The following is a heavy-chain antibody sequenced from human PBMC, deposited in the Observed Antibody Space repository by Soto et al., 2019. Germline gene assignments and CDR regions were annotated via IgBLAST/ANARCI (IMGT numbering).Heavy chain of an antibody. D-gene: IGHD2-15*01. J-gene: IGHJ3*02. CDR3: ARGEGYEGLFSHAFDI. CDR1: GFTFSSYG. V-gene: IGHV3-33*01. Sequence: GGSLRLSCAASGFTFSSYGMHWVRQAPGKGLEWVAVIWYDGSNKYYADSVKGRFTISRDNSKNTLYLQMNSLRAEDTAVYYCARGEGYEGLFSHAFDIWGQGTMVTVSS. CDR2: IWYDGSNK.